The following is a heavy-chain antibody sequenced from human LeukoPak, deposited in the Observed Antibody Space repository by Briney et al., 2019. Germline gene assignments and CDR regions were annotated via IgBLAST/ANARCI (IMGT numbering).Heavy chain of an antibody. CDR3: ARGYSGYDSTSHYYYYMDV. V-gene: IGHV4-34*01. J-gene: IGHJ6*03. CDR1: GGSFSGYY. D-gene: IGHD5-12*01. CDR2: INQSGST. Sequence: SETLYLTCAVYGGSFSGYYWSWIRQPPGKVLEWIGEINQSGSTNYNPSLKSRVTMSVDTSKNQCSLKVSSVTAADTAVYYCARGYSGYDSTSHYYYYMDVWGKGTTVTVSS.